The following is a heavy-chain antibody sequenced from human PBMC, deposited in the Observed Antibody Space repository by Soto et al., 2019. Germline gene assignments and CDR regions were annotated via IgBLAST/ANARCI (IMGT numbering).Heavy chain of an antibody. CDR2: IYYSGST. CDR1: GGSISSGGYY. D-gene: IGHD6-6*01. Sequence: SETLVLTCTVAGGSISSGGYYWSWIRQHPGKGLEWIGYIYYSGSTYYNPSLKSRVTISVDTSKNQFSLKLSSVTAADTAVYYCASGVQQLVEDYYYYYYMDVWGKGTTVTVSS. J-gene: IGHJ6*03. V-gene: IGHV4-31*03. CDR3: ASGVQQLVEDYYYYYYMDV.